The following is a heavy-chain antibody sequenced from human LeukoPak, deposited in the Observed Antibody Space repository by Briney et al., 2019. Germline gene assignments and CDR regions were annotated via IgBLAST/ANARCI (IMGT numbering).Heavy chain of an antibody. D-gene: IGHD2-15*01. Sequence: GGSLRLSCAASGFTFSRLGMNWVRQAPGKGLEWISYISSSSSAIYYADSVKGRFTISRDNAKNSLYLQMSSLRDEDTAIYYCAQKGGTDHWGQGTLVTVSS. J-gene: IGHJ4*02. V-gene: IGHV3-48*02. CDR1: GFTFSRLG. CDR2: ISSSSSAI. CDR3: AQKGGTDH.